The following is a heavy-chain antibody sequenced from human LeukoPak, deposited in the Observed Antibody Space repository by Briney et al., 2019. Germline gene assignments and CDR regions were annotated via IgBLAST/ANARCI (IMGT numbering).Heavy chain of an antibody. CDR2: IIPILGIA. Sequence: SVKVSCKASGGTFSSYAISWVRQAPGQGLEWMGRIIPILGIANYAQKFQGRVTITADKSTSTAYMELSSLRSEDTAVYYCARQGYGGNSPHYYYYGMDVWGQGTTVTVSS. CDR3: ARQGYGGNSPHYYYYGMDV. J-gene: IGHJ6*02. D-gene: IGHD4-23*01. V-gene: IGHV1-69*04. CDR1: GGTFSSYA.